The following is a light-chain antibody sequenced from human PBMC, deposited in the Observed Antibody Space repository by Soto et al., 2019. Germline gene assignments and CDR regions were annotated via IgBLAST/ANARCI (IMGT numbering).Light chain of an antibody. CDR1: QSVSSSY. J-gene: IGKJ1*01. CDR3: QQYGSSRT. V-gene: IGKV3-20*01. Sequence: EIVLTQSPGTLSLSPGERATLSCRASQSVSSSYLAWYQQKPGQAPRLLIYGASSRATGIPDRFSGSGSGTVFTLTISRLEAEDFAVYYCQQYGSSRTFGQGTKVEIK. CDR2: GAS.